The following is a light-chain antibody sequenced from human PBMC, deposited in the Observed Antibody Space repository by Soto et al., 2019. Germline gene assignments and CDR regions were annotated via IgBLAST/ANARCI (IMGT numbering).Light chain of an antibody. J-gene: IGKJ4*01. CDR2: RTS. V-gene: IGKV3-15*01. Sequence: EIVMTQSPATLSVSPGERATLSCRSSQSISSHLAWYQQKPGQATRLLMCRTSSRATGLPARFSGSGSGTEFNLTISSLQSEDFGVYYCQQYNNWPRATFGGGTKVDIK. CDR1: QSISSH. CDR3: QQYNNWPRAT.